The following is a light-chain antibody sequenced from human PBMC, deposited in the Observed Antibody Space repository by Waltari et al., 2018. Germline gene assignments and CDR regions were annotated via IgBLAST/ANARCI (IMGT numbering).Light chain of an antibody. CDR3: QQYNNYLT. CDR1: QFISNW. V-gene: IGKV1-5*01. CDR2: DAP. J-gene: IGKJ3*01. Sequence: IQMTQSPSTLSASVGDRVTITCRASQFISNWLAWYQHHPGKAPKPLIYDAPKLKSGVPSRCSGSGSGTEFTLTIASLQPDDFATYYCQQYNNYLTFGPGTKVDI.